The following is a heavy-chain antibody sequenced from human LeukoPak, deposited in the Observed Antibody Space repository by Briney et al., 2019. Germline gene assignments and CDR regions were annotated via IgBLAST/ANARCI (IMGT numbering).Heavy chain of an antibody. Sequence: GASVKVSCKASGGTFSSYAISWVRQAPGQGLEWMGGIIPIFGTANYAQKFQGRVTITADKSTSTAYMELSSLRSEDTAVYYCARVVRGYSGYPDYWGQGTLVTVSS. V-gene: IGHV1-69*06. J-gene: IGHJ4*02. CDR1: GGTFSSYA. CDR3: ARVVRGYSGYPDY. CDR2: IIPIFGTA. D-gene: IGHD5-12*01.